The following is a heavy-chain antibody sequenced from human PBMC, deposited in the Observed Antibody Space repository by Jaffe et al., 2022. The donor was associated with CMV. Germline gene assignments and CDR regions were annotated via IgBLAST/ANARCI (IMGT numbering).Heavy chain of an antibody. V-gene: IGHV3-48*03. Sequence: EVQLVESGGGLVQPGGSLRLSCAASGFTFSSYEMNWVRQAPGKGLEWVSYISSSGSTIYYADSVKGRFTISRDNAKNSLYLQMNSLRAEDTAVYYCARVGDYYYYYYMDVWGKGTTVTVSS. CDR3: ARVGDYYYYYYMDV. J-gene: IGHJ6*03. CDR1: GFTFSSYE. CDR2: ISSSGSTI.